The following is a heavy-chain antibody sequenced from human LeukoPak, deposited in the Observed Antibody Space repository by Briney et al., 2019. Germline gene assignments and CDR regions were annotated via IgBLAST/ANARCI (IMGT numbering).Heavy chain of an antibody. Sequence: ASVKVSCKASGYTFTSYGISWVRQAPGQGLEWMGWISAYNGNTNYAQKLQGRVTMTTDTSTSTAHMELRSLRSDDTAVYYCAREAYSSSWYSSKPPGYGMDVWGQGTTVTVSS. D-gene: IGHD6-13*01. V-gene: IGHV1-18*01. J-gene: IGHJ6*02. CDR2: ISAYNGNT. CDR3: AREAYSSSWYSSKPPGYGMDV. CDR1: GYTFTSYG.